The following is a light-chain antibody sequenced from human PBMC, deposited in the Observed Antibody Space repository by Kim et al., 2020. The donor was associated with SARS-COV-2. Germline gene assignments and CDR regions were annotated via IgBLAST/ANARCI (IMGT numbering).Light chain of an antibody. CDR3: SSFALSNIV. CDR2: EVN. Sequence: PDRSFTRSCTGTSSVVGDYTLVSWYQPHPGTAPNVIIHEVNTRPSGVPDRFSGSESGNTASLTVSGLQAEDEADYYCSSFALSNIVFGGGTQLTVL. J-gene: IGLJ3*02. V-gene: IGLV2-8*01. CDR1: SSVVGDYTL.